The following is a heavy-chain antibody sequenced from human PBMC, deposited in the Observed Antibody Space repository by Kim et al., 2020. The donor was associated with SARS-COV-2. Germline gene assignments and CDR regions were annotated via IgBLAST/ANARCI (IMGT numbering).Heavy chain of an antibody. Sequence: GGSLRLSCAASGFTFSTCAMTWVRQAPGKGLEWVSGISGSGDNTYYADSVKGRFTISRDNSKNTLYLQMNSLRDEDTALYYCAKDVRALVPVTFDIWGQGTMVTVSS. J-gene: IGHJ3*02. V-gene: IGHV3-23*01. CDR2: ISGSGDNT. CDR1: GFTFSTCA. CDR3: AKDVRALVPVTFDI. D-gene: IGHD3-10*02.